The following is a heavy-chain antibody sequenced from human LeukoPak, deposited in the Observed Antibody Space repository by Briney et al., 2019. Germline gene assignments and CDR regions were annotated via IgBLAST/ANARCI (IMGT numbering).Heavy chain of an antibody. D-gene: IGHD3-3*01. CDR1: GFTFSAYA. V-gene: IGHV3-69-1*01. J-gene: IGHJ4*02. Sequence: PGGSLRLSCEASGFTFSAYAMTWVRQAPGKGLEWVSSIGSDNKPHYSESVEGRFAISRDNAKNSLYLQMNSLRAEDTAVYYCARYGSGFYSMDNDYWGQGTLVTVSS. CDR3: ARYGSGFYSMDNDY. CDR2: IGSDNKP.